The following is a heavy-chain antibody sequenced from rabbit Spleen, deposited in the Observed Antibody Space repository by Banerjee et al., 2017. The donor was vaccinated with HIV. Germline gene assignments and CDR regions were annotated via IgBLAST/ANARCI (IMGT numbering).Heavy chain of an antibody. CDR1: GFSFNSGYD. D-gene: IGHD6-1*01. CDR3: ARDGYAAYDYAAFNL. V-gene: IGHV1S40*01. J-gene: IGHJ4*01. Sequence: QSLEESGGGLVKPGASLTLTCKASGFSFNSGYDMCWVRQAPGKGLEWIACIYAGSSGNTYSATWAKGRFTISKTSSTTVTLKMTSLTAADTATYFCARDGYAAYDYAAFNLWGQGTLVTVS. CDR2: IYAGSSGNT.